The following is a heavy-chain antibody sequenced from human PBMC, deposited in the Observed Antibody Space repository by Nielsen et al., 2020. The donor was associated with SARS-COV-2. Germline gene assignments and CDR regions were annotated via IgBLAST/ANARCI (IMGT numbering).Heavy chain of an antibody. Sequence: ASVKVSCKASGYTFTGYYMYWVRQAPGQGLEWMGWINPNSGGTNYAQKFQGRVTMTRDTSISTAYMELSRLRSDDTALYYCAKGEITLTLGYCSGGSCPLGMDVWGQGTTVTVSS. J-gene: IGHJ6*02. CDR2: INPNSGGT. CDR1: GYTFTGYY. D-gene: IGHD2-15*01. V-gene: IGHV1-2*02. CDR3: AKGEITLTLGYCSGGSCPLGMDV.